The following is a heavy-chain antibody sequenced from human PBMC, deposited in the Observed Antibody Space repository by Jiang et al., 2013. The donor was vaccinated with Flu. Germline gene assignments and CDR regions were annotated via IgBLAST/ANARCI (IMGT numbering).Heavy chain of an antibody. J-gene: IGHJ4*02. V-gene: IGHV3-74*01. CDR1: GFTFSSYW. CDR2: INTDGSST. D-gene: IGHD2-2*01. CDR3: ARGGCSRTSCLDY. Sequence: VQLVESGGGLVQPGGSLRLSCAASGFTFSSYWMHWVRQAPGKGLVWVSRINTDGSSTNYADTVKGRFTISRDNAKNTLYLQMNSLRADDTAVYYCARGGCSRTSCLDYWGQGTLVTVSS.